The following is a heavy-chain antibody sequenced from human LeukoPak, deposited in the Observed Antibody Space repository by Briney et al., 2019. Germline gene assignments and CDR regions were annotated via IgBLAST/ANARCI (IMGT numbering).Heavy chain of an antibody. CDR2: ISNSGDNT. CDR3: ARDYEGPPYSGTYQEDFDY. V-gene: IGHV3-23*01. D-gene: IGHD1-26*01. J-gene: IGHJ4*02. Sequence: GGSLRLSCAASGFTFSSYVMSWVRQAPGKGLEWVSAISNSGDNTYYADSVKGRFTISRDNSKNTLYLQMNSLRAEDTAVYFCARDYEGPPYSGTYQEDFDYWGQGTLVTVSS. CDR1: GFTFSSYV.